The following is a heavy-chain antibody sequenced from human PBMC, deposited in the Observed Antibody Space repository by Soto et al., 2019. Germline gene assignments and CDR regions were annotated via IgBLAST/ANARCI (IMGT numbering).Heavy chain of an antibody. V-gene: IGHV3-9*01. CDR1: GFNFDDSA. J-gene: IGHJ4*02. CDR2: ITWNSGHI. Sequence: DVQLVESGGALVQPGRSLRLSCVASGFNFDDSAMNWVRQVPGKGLGWVSGITWNSGHILYADSVKGRFTLSRDNAKKSLDLELNSLRPEDTALYYCAKGRSSMIVVVMDYWGQGTPVTVSS. D-gene: IGHD3-22*01. CDR3: AKGRSSMIVVVMDY.